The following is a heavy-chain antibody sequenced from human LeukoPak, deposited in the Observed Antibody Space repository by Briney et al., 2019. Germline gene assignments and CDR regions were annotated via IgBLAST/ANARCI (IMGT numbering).Heavy chain of an antibody. V-gene: IGHV3-48*03. D-gene: IGHD3-16*01. Sequence: PGGSLRLSCAASGFTFSSYEMNWVRQAPGKGLEWVSYISSSGSTIYYADSVKGRFTISRDNAKNTLYLQMNSLRAEDTAVYYCATLDINDSDAFDLWGQGTMVTVSS. CDR1: GFTFSSYE. J-gene: IGHJ3*01. CDR2: ISSSGSTI. CDR3: ATLDINDSDAFDL.